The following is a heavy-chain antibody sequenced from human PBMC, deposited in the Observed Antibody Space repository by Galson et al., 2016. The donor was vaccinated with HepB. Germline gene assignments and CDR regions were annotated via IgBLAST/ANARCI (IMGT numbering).Heavy chain of an antibody. J-gene: IGHJ4*02. D-gene: IGHD6-19*01. CDR3: ARSAGQSAFDY. CDR2: INAGNGVT. CDR1: GYSFTNNV. Sequence: SVKVSCKASGYSFTNNVIHWVRQAPGQRPEWMGWINAGNGVTKYSQKFQGRVTITRDTSASTAYMELSSLRSEDTAVYYCARSAGQSAFDYWGQGTLVTVSS. V-gene: IGHV1-3*01.